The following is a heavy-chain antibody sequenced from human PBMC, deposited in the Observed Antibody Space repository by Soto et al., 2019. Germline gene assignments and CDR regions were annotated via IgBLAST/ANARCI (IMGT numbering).Heavy chain of an antibody. CDR1: DGSISGYF. D-gene: IGHD2-2*01. Sequence: SETLSLTCIVSDGSISGYFWSWIRQPPGKGLEWIGYIYYSESTYYNPSLKSRVTISVDTSKNQFSLKLSSVTAADTAVYYCARTYCISTSCYPHAFDIWGQGTMVTVSS. CDR3: ARTYCISTSCYPHAFDI. V-gene: IGHV4-59*06. CDR2: IYYSEST. J-gene: IGHJ3*02.